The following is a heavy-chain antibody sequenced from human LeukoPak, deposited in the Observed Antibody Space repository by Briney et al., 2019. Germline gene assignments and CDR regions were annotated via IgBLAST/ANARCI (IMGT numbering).Heavy chain of an antibody. Sequence: ASVKVSCKGSGYTLSRYGISWGGQARGQGRGGVGWISAYDGNTNYAQKLQGRVTMTTDSSTSTAYMELRSLRSDDTAVYYCARVSGQLLSYSVYWGQGTLVSVSS. CDR3: ARVSGQLLSYSVY. V-gene: IGHV1-18*01. CDR1: GYTLSRYG. J-gene: IGHJ4*02. CDR2: ISAYDGNT. D-gene: IGHD2-2*01.